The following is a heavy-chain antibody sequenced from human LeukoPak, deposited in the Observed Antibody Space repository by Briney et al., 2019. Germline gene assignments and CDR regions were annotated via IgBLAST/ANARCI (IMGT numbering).Heavy chain of an antibody. J-gene: IGHJ6*03. CDR1: GFTFSSYA. CDR2: IPYDGSNK. D-gene: IGHD5-18*01. CDR3: ARMNTVLVNGLNSYYYMDV. V-gene: IGHV3-30*04. Sequence: PGGSLRLSCAASGFTFSSYAMHWVRQAPGKGLEWVALIPYDGSNKYYADSVKGRFTASRDNSKNTLYLQMNSLRAEDTALYYCARMNTVLVNGLNSYYYMDVWGKGTTVTISS.